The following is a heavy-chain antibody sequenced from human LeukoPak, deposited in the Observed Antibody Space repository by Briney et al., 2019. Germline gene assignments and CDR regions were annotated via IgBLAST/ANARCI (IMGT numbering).Heavy chain of an antibody. J-gene: IGHJ4*02. CDR3: ARRDGGNSGDY. D-gene: IGHD4-23*01. V-gene: IGHV4-38-2*02. CDR2: IYHSGST. Sequence: PSETLSLTCTVSGYSISSGYYWGWIRQPPGKGLEWIGSIYHSGSTYYNPSLKSRVTISVDTSKNQFSLKLSSVTAADTAVYYCARRDGGNSGDYWGQGTLVTVSS. CDR1: GYSISSGYY.